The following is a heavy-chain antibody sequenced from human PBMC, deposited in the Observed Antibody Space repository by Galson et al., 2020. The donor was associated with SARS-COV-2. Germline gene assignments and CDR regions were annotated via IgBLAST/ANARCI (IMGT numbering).Heavy chain of an antibody. D-gene: IGHD3-22*01. CDR3: ARVFYYDSSGYFDS. Sequence: ASVKDSCKASGYNFIMYGISWVRQAPGQGLEWLGWVSAYNGNANYAQKVQGRVTMTTDTSTSTVYMELRSLRSDDTAVYYCARVFYYDSSGYFDSWGQGTLVTVSS. CDR2: VSAYNGNA. CDR1: GYNFIMYG. J-gene: IGHJ4*02. V-gene: IGHV1-18*04.